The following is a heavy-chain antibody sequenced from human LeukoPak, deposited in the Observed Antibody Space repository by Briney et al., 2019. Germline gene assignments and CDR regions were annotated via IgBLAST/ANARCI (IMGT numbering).Heavy chain of an antibody. Sequence: EASVKVSCKASGYTFTGYYMHWVRQAPGQGLECMGWINPNSGGTNYAQKFQGRVTMTRDTSISTAYLELSRLTSDDTAVYYCARVPHYYGSGSYSVLYYYYGMDVWGQGTTVTVSS. J-gene: IGHJ6*02. CDR3: ARVPHYYGSGSYSVLYYYYGMDV. CDR1: GYTFTGYY. CDR2: INPNSGGT. V-gene: IGHV1-2*02. D-gene: IGHD3-10*01.